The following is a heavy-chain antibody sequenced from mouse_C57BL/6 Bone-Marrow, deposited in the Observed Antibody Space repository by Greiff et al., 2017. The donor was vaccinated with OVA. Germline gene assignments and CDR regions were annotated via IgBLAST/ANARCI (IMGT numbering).Heavy chain of an antibody. CDR3: ARIDFDYDYVYFDY. CDR1: GYTFTSYW. V-gene: IGHV1-55*01. J-gene: IGHJ2*01. Sequence: QVQLQQPGAGLVKPGASLTLSCTASGYTFTSYWITWVKQRPGRGLEWIGDIYPGSGSTNYNEKFKSQATLTVDTSSNTAYMQLSSLTSEDSAVSYYARIDFDYDYVYFDYWGQGTTLTVSS. D-gene: IGHD2-4*01. CDR2: IYPGSGST.